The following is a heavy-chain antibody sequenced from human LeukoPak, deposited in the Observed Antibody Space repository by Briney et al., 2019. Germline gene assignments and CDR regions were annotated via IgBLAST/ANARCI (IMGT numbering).Heavy chain of an antibody. J-gene: IGHJ6*04. CDR2: IKQDGSEK. D-gene: IGHD2-21*02. CDR1: GFTFSSYW. Sequence: GGSLRLSCAASGFTFSSYWMSWVRQAPGKGLEWVANIKQDGSEKYYVDSVKGRFTISRDNAKNSLYLQMNSLRAEDTAVYYCARDLGFSLPPGYHYGMDVWGKGTTVTVSS. V-gene: IGHV3-7*03. CDR3: ARDLGFSLPPGYHYGMDV.